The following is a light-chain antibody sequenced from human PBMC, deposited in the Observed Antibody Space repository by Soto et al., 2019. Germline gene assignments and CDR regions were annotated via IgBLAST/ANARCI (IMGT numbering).Light chain of an antibody. CDR3: QHRSNWPPD. Sequence: EIVMTQSPAPLSVSPGERATLSCRASQSISSSVAWYHQKPGQAPRLIIYGASTRATGIPARFSGSGSGTDFTLTISSLEPEDVSVYYCQHRSNWPPDLGQGTRLEIK. V-gene: IGKV3-11*01. CDR2: GAS. CDR1: QSISSS. J-gene: IGKJ5*01.